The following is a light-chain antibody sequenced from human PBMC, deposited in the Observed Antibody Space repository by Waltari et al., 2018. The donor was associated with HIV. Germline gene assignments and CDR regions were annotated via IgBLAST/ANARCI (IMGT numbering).Light chain of an antibody. V-gene: IGKV1-27*01. CDR3: QNYDTAPLT. CDR2: AAS. Sequence: DIQMTQSPSSLSASVGDRVTITFRASQGINKYLAWYQQKPGTVPKLLIFAASTLQSGVPSRFSGSGSGTDFTLTISSLRPEDVATYYCQNYDTAPLTFGGGTKVELK. J-gene: IGKJ4*01. CDR1: QGINKY.